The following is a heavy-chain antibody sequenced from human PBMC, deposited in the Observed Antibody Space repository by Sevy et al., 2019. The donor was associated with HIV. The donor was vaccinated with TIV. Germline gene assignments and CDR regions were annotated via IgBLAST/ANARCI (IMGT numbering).Heavy chain of an antibody. CDR2: LSYDGSNN. CDR1: GFTFSNYA. J-gene: IGHJ6*02. CDR3: ARDRYDYSNYVSYYYYGMDV. D-gene: IGHD4-4*01. Sequence: GGSLRLSCAASGFTFSNYAMHWVRQAPGKGLEWVGFLSYDGSNNYYADSVKGRFTISRDNSKNTLYLQMNSLRAEDTAVYYCARDRYDYSNYVSYYYYGMDVWGQGTTVTVSS. V-gene: IGHV3-30*04.